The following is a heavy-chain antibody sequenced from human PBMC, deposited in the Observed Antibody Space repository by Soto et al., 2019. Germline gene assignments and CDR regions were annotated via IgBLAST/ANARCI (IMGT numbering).Heavy chain of an antibody. Sequence: PSETLSLTCTVSGGSISSGGYYWSWIRQHPGKGLEWIGYIYYSGSTNYSPSFQGHVTISADNSISTAYLQWSSLKASDTAMYYCARANSLQTDDYWGQGTLVTVSS. CDR1: GGSISSGGYY. CDR3: ARANSLQTDDY. D-gene: IGHD5-18*01. CDR2: IYYSGST. J-gene: IGHJ4*02. V-gene: IGHV4-31*01.